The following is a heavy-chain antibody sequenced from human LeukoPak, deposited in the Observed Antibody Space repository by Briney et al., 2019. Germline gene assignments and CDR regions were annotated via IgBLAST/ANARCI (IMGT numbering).Heavy chain of an antibody. J-gene: IGHJ4*02. Sequence: ESGPTLVKPTQTLTLTCTFSGFSLSTSGVGVGWIRQPPGKALEWLTLIYWDDDKRYSPSLKRRLTITRDTSKNQVVLTMTNMDPVDTATYCCAHRQAHYNETTGYLTDWGQGTLVTVSS. D-gene: IGHD3-22*01. CDR2: IYWDDDK. CDR3: AHRQAHYNETTGYLTD. V-gene: IGHV2-5*02. CDR1: GFSLSTSGVG.